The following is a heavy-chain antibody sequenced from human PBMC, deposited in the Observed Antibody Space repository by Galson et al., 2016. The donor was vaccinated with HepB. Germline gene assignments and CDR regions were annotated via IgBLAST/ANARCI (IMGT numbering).Heavy chain of an antibody. Sequence: ETLSLTCTVSGGSIASDSYYWGWIRQAPGKGLEWVSAIYADGSTHYADSVQGRFTISRDNSNNTLSLQMNSLRGADTAVYYCARVAIAAVVATYGMDVWGKGTTVIVSS. CDR2: IYADGST. CDR1: GGSIASDSYY. D-gene: IGHD2-15*01. V-gene: IGHV3-66*02. CDR3: ARVAIAAVVATYGMDV. J-gene: IGHJ6*04.